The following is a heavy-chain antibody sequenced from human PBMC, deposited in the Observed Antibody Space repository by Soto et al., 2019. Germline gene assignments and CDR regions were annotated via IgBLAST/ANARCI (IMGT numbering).Heavy chain of an antibody. D-gene: IGHD6-19*01. CDR2: ISSSSSYI. V-gene: IGHV3-21*01. CDR3: ASPDSGPHAGY. J-gene: IGHJ4*02. CDR1: GLTFSSSS. Sequence: PGGSLRLSCAASGLTFSSSSMNWVRQAPGKGLEWVSSISSSSSYIYYADSVKGRFTISRDNAKNSLYLQMNSLRAEDTAVYYCASPDSGPHAGYWGQGTLVTVSS.